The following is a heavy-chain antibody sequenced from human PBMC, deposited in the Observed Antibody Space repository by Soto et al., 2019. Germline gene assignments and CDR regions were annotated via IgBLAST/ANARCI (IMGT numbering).Heavy chain of an antibody. D-gene: IGHD2-2*02. J-gene: IGHJ6*02. CDR2: IYPGDSDT. V-gene: IGHV5-51*01. Sequence: GESLKISCKGSGYSFTSYWIGWVRQMPGKGLEWIVIIYPGDSDTRYSPSFQGQVTISADKYISTAYLQWSSLKASDTAMNYCARHRGLCSSTRCYNYYYYGMDVGGQGTTVTVSS. CDR3: ARHRGLCSSTRCYNYYYYGMDV. CDR1: GYSFTSYW.